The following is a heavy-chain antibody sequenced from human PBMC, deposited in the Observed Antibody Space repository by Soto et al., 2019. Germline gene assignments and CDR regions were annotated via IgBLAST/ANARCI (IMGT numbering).Heavy chain of an antibody. J-gene: IGHJ5*02. CDR1: GGSVSSGSYY. D-gene: IGHD3-16*02. CDR3: ARAYDYVWGSYPPNWFVP. V-gene: IGHV4-61*01. Sequence: SETLSLTCTVSGGSVSSGSYYWSWIRQPPGKGLEWIGYIYYSGSTNYNPSLKSRVTISVDTSKNQFSLKLSSVTAADTAVYYRARAYDYVWGSYPPNWFVPWGQGTLVTVSS. CDR2: IYYSGST.